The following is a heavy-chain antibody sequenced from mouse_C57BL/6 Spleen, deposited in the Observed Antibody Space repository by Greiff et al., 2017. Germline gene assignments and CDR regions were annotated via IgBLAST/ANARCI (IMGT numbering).Heavy chain of an antibody. CDR2: IYPRDGST. V-gene: IGHV1-78*01. CDR3: ARIVATDYFDY. Sequence: QVQLQQSDAELVKPGASVKISCKVSGYTFPDHTIHLMKQRPEQGLEWLGYIYPRDGSTKYNEKFQGTATLTAAKSSSTAYMQLNSLTSEDSAVYFCARIVATDYFDYWGQGTTLTVSS. D-gene: IGHD1-1*01. J-gene: IGHJ2*01. CDR1: GYTFPDHT.